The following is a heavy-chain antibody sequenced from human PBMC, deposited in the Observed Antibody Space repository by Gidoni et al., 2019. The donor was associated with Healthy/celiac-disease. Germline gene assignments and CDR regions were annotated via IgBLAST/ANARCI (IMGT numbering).Heavy chain of an antibody. CDR2: ISAYNGNT. CDR3: ARDVTMIVGVPTHYYYYYMDV. D-gene: IGHD3-22*01. Sequence: QVQLVQSGAEVKKPGASVKVSCKASGYTFTSYGISWVRQAPGQGLEWMGWISAYNGNTNYAQKLQGRVTMTTDTSTSTAYMELRSLRSDDTAVYYCARDVTMIVGVPTHYYYYYMDVWGKGTTVTVSS. CDR1: GYTFTSYG. J-gene: IGHJ6*03. V-gene: IGHV1-18*01.